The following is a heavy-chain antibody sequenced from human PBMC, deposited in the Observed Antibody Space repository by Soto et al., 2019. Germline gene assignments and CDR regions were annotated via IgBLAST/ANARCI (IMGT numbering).Heavy chain of an antibody. D-gene: IGHD1-1*01. CDR1: GFTFSDYY. J-gene: IGHJ6*02. Sequence: GGSLRLSCAASGFTFSDYYLTWIRQAPGKGLEWVSYISSSGDTIYYSDSVKGRLTISRDNAKNSQYLQMNSLRAEDTAVYYCARGYNSPYYYYGLDVWGQGTTVTVPS. CDR2: ISSSGDTI. V-gene: IGHV3-11*01. CDR3: ARGYNSPYYYYGLDV.